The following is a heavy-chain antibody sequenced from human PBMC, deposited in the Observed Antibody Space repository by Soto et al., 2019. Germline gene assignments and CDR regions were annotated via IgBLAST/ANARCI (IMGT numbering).Heavy chain of an antibody. Sequence: QITLKESGPTLVKPTQTLTLTCTFSGFSLSTSGVGVGWIRQPPGKPLEWLALIYWNEDKWFRPSLKTRLTITKDTSRNQVALTMTNMDPEDTGTYYCAHFRGDSSGYYPPACDYWGQGTLVTVSS. J-gene: IGHJ4*02. D-gene: IGHD3-22*01. V-gene: IGHV2-5*01. CDR1: GFSLSTSGVG. CDR2: IYWNEDK. CDR3: AHFRGDSSGYYPPACDY.